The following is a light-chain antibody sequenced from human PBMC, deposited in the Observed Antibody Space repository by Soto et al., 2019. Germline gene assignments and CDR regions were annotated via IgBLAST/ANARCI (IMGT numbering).Light chain of an antibody. CDR3: QHYGSSPLT. J-gene: IGKJ4*01. CDR1: QSVISSF. V-gene: IGKV3-20*01. CDR2: AAS. Sequence: EIVLTQSPGTLSLSPGERATLSCRAGQSVISSFLAWYQQKPGQAPRLLMYAASTRATGIPDRFSGSGSGTDFTLTISRLEPEDFAVYYCQHYGSSPLTFGGGTKVEIK.